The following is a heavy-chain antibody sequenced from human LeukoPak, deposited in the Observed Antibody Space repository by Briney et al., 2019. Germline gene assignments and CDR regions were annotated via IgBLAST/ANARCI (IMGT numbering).Heavy chain of an antibody. CDR1: GGTFSSYA. CDR2: IIPIFGTA. Sequence: SVKVSCKASGGTFSSYAISWVRQAPGQGLEWMGGIIPIFGTANYAQKFQGRVTITADESTGTAYMELSSLRSEDTAVYYCARSTVGATSVDYWGQETLVTVSS. V-gene: IGHV1-69*13. J-gene: IGHJ4*02. CDR3: ARSTVGATSVDY. D-gene: IGHD1-26*01.